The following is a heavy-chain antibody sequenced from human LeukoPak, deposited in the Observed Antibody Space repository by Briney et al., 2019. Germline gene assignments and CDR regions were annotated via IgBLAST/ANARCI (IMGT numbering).Heavy chain of an antibody. J-gene: IGHJ4*02. Sequence: GGSLRLSCAASGFTFKNAWMSWARQAPGKGLEWVGRIRSKRDGGTTDYVAPVKGRSTISRDDSKNTLYLQMNSLKTEDTAVYYCGWDDKSVFDYWGQGTLVTVSS. CDR2: IRSKRDGGTT. CDR1: GFTFKNAW. CDR3: GWDDKSVFDY. D-gene: IGHD1-26*01. V-gene: IGHV3-15*01.